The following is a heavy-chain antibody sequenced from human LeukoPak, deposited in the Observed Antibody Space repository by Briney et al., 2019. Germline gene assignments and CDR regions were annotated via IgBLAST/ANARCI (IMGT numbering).Heavy chain of an antibody. D-gene: IGHD2-15*01. CDR3: AKDRDIVVVVAATGAFDI. CDR2: IWYDGSNK. J-gene: IGHJ3*02. CDR1: GFTFSSYD. Sequence: PGGSLRLSCAASGFTFSSYDMHWVRQAPDKGLEWVAVIWYDGSNKYYADSVKGRFTISRDNSKNTLYLQMNSLRAEDTAVYYCAKDRDIVVVVAATGAFDIWGQGTMVTVSS. V-gene: IGHV3-30*02.